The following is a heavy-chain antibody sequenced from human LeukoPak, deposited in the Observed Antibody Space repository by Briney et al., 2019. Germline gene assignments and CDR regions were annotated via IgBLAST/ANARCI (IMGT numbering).Heavy chain of an antibody. V-gene: IGHV1-2*02. Sequence: GASVKVSCTTSGYTFSDYYMHWVRQAPGQGLEWLGWINPDTGATNYAQKFQARVTMTRDTSTSTAYMDLSSLISDDTAVYYCARDREGLAYFDYWGQGTLVTVSS. CDR1: GYTFSDYY. CDR2: INPDTGAT. J-gene: IGHJ4*02. D-gene: IGHD3/OR15-3a*01. CDR3: ARDREGLAYFDY.